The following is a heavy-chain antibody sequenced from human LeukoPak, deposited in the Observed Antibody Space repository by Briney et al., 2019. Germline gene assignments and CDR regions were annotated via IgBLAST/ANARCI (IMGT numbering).Heavy chain of an antibody. D-gene: IGHD6-13*01. CDR3: ARLISDSSSWYGTTYYFDY. J-gene: IGHJ4*02. V-gene: IGHV5-10-1*01. Sequence: GESLRISCKGSGYSFTSYWISWVRQMPGKGLEWMGRIDPSDSYTNYSPSFQGHVTISADKSTSTAYLQWSSLKASDTAMYYCARLISDSSSWYGTTYYFDYWGQGTLVTVSS. CDR1: GYSFTSYW. CDR2: IDPSDSYT.